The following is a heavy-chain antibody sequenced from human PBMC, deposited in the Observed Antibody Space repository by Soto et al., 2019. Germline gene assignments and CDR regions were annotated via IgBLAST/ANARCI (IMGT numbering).Heavy chain of an antibody. V-gene: IGHV4-59*08. CDR3: ASSGFYGDIDY. J-gene: IGHJ4*02. CDR2: IYYSGST. CDR1: GGAINSYY. Sequence: WGNLSLSGTVSGGAINSYYGSWIQQPPGKGLEWIGHIYYSGSTNYNPSLKSRVTISVDTSKNQFSLKLSSVTAADTAVYYCASSGFYGDIDYWGQGTLVXVS. D-gene: IGHD4-17*01.